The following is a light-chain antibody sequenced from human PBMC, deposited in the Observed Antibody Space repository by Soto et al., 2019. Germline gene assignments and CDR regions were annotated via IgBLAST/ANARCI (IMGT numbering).Light chain of an antibody. CDR1: QSVSSN. CDR3: QQYNNWPPWT. Sequence: EMVMTQSPATLSVSPGERATLSCRASQSVSSNLAWYQQKPGQAPRLLIYGASTRATGIPARFSGSGSGTEFTLTISSLQSEDFAVYYCQQYNNWPPWTFGQGTKLEIK. CDR2: GAS. J-gene: IGKJ2*02. V-gene: IGKV3-15*01.